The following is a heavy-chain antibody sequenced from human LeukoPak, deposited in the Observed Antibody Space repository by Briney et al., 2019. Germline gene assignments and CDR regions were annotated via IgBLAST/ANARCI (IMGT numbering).Heavy chain of an antibody. V-gene: IGHV3-21*01. J-gene: IGHJ6*02. CDR3: ARDFRITIFSYGMDV. Sequence: GGSLRLSCAASGFAFRSYSMHWVRQAPGKGLEWVSSISSSSFIYYADSVKGRFTISRDNAKNSVFLQMNSLRVEDTAVYYCARDFRITIFSYGMDVWGQGTTVTVSS. D-gene: IGHD3-3*01. CDR1: GFAFRSYS. CDR2: ISSSSFI.